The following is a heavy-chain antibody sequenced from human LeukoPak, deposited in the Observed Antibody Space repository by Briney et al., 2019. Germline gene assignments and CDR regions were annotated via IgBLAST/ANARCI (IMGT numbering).Heavy chain of an antibody. CDR2: ISWNSGSI. V-gene: IGHV3-9*01. CDR3: AKGPSSGWYYFDY. D-gene: IGHD6-19*01. Sequence: GGSLRLSCAASGFTFSSYAMSWVRHAPGKGLEWVSGISWNSGSIGYADSVKGRFTISRDNAKNSLYLQMNSLRAEDTALYYCAKGPSSGWYYFDYWGQGTLVTVSS. CDR1: GFTFSSYA. J-gene: IGHJ4*02.